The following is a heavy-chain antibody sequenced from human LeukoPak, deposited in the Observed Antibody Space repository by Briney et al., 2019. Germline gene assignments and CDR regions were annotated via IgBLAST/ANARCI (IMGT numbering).Heavy chain of an antibody. Sequence: GGSLRLSCAASGFTFSSSWMHWVRQAPGKGLVWVSRINSDGSSTNYADSVKGRFTISRDNAKNTLYLQMNSLRAEDTAVYYCARRIALGTTQVTNPNYGMDVWGQGTTVTVSS. D-gene: IGHD1-26*01. CDR1: GFTFSSSW. V-gene: IGHV3-74*01. CDR2: INSDGSST. J-gene: IGHJ6*02. CDR3: ARRIALGTTQVTNPNYGMDV.